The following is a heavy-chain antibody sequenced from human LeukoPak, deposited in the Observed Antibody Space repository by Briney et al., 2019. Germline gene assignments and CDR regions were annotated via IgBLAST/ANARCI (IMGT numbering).Heavy chain of an antibody. CDR3: ARARIPTTVTTFWWWLEVYYFDY. CDR2: ISGSGGST. V-gene: IGHV3-23*01. CDR1: GFTFSSYG. J-gene: IGHJ4*02. Sequence: GGSLRLSCAASGFTFSSYGMSWVRQAPGKGLEWVSAISGSGGSTYYADSVKGRFTISRDNSKNTLYLQMNSLRAEDTAVYYCARARIPTTVTTFWWWLEVYYFDYWGQGTLVTVSS. D-gene: IGHD4-17*01.